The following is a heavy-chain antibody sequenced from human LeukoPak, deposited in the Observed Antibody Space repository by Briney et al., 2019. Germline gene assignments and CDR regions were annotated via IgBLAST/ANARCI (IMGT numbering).Heavy chain of an antibody. CDR2: IYHSGST. Sequence: SEILSLTCTVSGGSISSGGDYWGWIRQPPGKGLEWIGYIYHSGSTYYNPSLKSRFTISVDRSKTQFSLRLTAATAADTVVDQSARAGYGSGPPQNACDIWGQGTTVTASS. D-gene: IGHD3-10*01. CDR3: ARAGYGSGPPQNACDI. J-gene: IGHJ3*02. V-gene: IGHV4-30-2*01. CDR1: GGSISSGGDY.